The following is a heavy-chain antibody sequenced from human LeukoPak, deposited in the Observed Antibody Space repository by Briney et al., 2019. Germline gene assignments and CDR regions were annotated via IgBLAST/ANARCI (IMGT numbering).Heavy chain of an antibody. CDR3: ASRKLGNDY. CDR2: INIRGST. CDR1: GDSTTNYY. J-gene: IGHJ4*02. Sequence: SETLSLTCTVSGDSTTNYYWSWIRQSADKGLEWIGRINIRGSTNFNPSLKSRVTISADTSKNQFSLNLSSVTAADTAVYYCASRKLGNDYWGQGTLVTVSS. V-gene: IGHV4-4*07. D-gene: IGHD7-27*01.